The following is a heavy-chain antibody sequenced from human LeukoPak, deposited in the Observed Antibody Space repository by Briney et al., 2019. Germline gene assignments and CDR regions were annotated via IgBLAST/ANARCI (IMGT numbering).Heavy chain of an antibody. CDR1: GGSFSGYY. CDR2: INHSGST. Sequence: SETLSLTCAVYGGSFSGYYWSWTRQPPGKGLEWIGEINHSGSTNYNPSLKSRVTISVDTSKNQFSLKLSSVTAADTAVYYCARLRSSSSWPSIYYYYYYMDVWGKGTTVTISS. J-gene: IGHJ6*03. V-gene: IGHV4-34*01. D-gene: IGHD6-13*01. CDR3: ARLRSSSSWPSIYYYYYYMDV.